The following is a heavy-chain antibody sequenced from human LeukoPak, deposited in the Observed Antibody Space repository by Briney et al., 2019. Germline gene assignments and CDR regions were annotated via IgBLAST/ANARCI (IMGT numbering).Heavy chain of an antibody. V-gene: IGHV3-23*01. CDR3: ARDPYGSGSENYYYYYGMDV. Sequence: QPGGSLRLSCAASGFTFTNFAMSWVRQAPGKGLECVSAVSGSGIGKYSIDSVKGRFTISRDNSKNTLYLQMNSLRAEDTAVYYCARDPYGSGSENYYYYYGMDVWGQGTTVTVSS. D-gene: IGHD3-10*01. CDR2: VSGSGIGK. CDR1: GFTFTNFA. J-gene: IGHJ6*02.